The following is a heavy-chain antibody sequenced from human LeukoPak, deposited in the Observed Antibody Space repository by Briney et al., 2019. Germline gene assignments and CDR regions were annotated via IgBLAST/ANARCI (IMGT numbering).Heavy chain of an antibody. CDR3: ARGSMIRGVAYSFDY. CDR1: GFTFSSYG. J-gene: IGHJ4*02. D-gene: IGHD3-10*01. CDR2: IWYDGSNQ. Sequence: GGSLRLSCAASGFTFSSYGMPWVRQAPGKGLEWVSVIWYDGSNQDYADSVKGRFTISRDNSKNTLFLQMNSPRAEDTAVYYCARGSMIRGVAYSFDYWGQGILVTVSS. V-gene: IGHV3-33*01.